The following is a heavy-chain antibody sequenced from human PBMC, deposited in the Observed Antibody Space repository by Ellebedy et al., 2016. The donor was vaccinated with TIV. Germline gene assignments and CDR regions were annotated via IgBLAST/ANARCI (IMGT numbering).Heavy chain of an antibody. D-gene: IGHD2-15*01. CDR2: IKEDGSRT. CDR1: GFTFSIYW. V-gene: IGHV3-7*01. CDR3: ATGARSEGGY. J-gene: IGHJ4*02. Sequence: PGGSLRLSCAASGFTFSIYWMNWVRQAPGKGLEWVANIKEDGSRTSYVDSVRGRFSISRDNAKNSLYLQMNSLRAKDTAVYYCATGARSEGGYWGQGTLVTVSS.